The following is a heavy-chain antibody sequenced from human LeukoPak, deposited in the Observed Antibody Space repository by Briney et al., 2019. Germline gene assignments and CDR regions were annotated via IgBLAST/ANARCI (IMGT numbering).Heavy chain of an antibody. CDR2: ISYSGST. CDR3: ARQRLGIEVVGFDP. J-gene: IGHJ5*02. V-gene: IGHV4-39*01. Sequence: SETLALTCAVSGGSISSRSYYWGWIRQPPGRGLEWIGSISYSGSTFYNPSLKSRVTISVDTSKNQFSLKLSSVTAADTAVYFCARQRLGIEVVGFDPWGQGTLVTVSS. CDR1: GGSISSRSYY. D-gene: IGHD2-15*01.